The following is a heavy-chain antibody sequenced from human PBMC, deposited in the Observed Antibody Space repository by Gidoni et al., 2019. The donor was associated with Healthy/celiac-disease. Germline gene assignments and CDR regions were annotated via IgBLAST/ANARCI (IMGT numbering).Heavy chain of an antibody. D-gene: IGHD1-26*01. Sequence: QVQLVASGGGVVQPGRSLRLSCAASGFTFSSYAMHWVRQAPGKGLEWVAVISYDGSNKYYADSVKGRFTISRDNSKNTLYLQMNSLRAEDTAVYYCARGPSIVGATWGQGTLVTVSS. CDR3: ARGPSIVGAT. J-gene: IGHJ5*02. V-gene: IGHV3-30-3*01. CDR1: GFTFSSYA. CDR2: ISYDGSNK.